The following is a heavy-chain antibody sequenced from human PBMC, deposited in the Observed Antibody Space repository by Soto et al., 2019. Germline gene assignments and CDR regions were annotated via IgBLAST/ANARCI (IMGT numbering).Heavy chain of an antibody. Sequence: QVQLVQSGAEVKNPGASVKVSCKASGYTFISYYMHWVRQAPGQGLEWMGMINPSGGRTTYSQQFQGRVTMTGDTSTTTIYMELSSLTSKDTAVYYCARAAASGNGRRVDVWGQGTSVTVSS. CDR1: GYTFISYY. CDR3: ARAAASGNGRRVDV. V-gene: IGHV1-46*01. CDR2: INPSGGRT. D-gene: IGHD6-13*01. J-gene: IGHJ6*02.